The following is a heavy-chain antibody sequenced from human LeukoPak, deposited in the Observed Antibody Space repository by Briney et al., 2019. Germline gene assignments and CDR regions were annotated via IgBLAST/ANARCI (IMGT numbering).Heavy chain of an antibody. CDR1: GGSISSGGYY. Sequence: PSETLSLTCTVSGGSISSGGYYWSWIRQPPGKGLEWIGYIYYSGSAYYNPSLKSRVTISVDTSKNQFSLKLSSVTAADTAVYYCAKASGSHFDYWGQGTLVTVSS. V-gene: IGHV4-31*03. D-gene: IGHD3-10*01. CDR3: AKASGSHFDY. CDR2: IYYSGSA. J-gene: IGHJ4*02.